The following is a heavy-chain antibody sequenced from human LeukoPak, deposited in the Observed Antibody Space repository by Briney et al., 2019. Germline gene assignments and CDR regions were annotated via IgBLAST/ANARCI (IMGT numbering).Heavy chain of an antibody. J-gene: IGHJ4*02. V-gene: IGHV3-11*01. Sequence: GGSLRLSCAASGFTFSDYYMSWFRQAPGKGLEWLSYISSSGSAIYYADSVKGRFTISRDNAKNSLYLQMNSLRAEDTAVYYCARDLCNNGVCHDYWGQGTLVTVSS. D-gene: IGHD2-8*01. CDR1: GFTFSDYY. CDR3: ARDLCNNGVCHDY. CDR2: ISSSGSAI.